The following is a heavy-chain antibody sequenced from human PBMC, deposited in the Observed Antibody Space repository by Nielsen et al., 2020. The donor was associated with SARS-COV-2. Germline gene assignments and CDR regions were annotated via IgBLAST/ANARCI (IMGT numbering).Heavy chain of an antibody. V-gene: IGHV5-51*01. J-gene: IGHJ6*02. Sequence: KVSCKGSGYSFTSYWIGWVRQMPGKGLEWMGIIYPGDSDTRYSPSFQGQVTISADKSISTAYLQWSSLKASDTAMYYCARLGCSSTSCYAYYYYYGMDVWGQGTTVTVSS. D-gene: IGHD2-2*01. CDR2: IYPGDSDT. CDR1: GYSFTSYW. CDR3: ARLGCSSTSCYAYYYYYGMDV.